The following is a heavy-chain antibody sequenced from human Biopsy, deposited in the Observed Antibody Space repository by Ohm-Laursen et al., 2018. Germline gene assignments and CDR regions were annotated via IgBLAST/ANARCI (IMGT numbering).Heavy chain of an antibody. CDR3: ARTSIMDV. D-gene: IGHD2/OR15-2a*01. Sequence: VSSVKVSCKASGGSSSNSGITWVRQAPGQGLEWMGRSIPMLGIANYAQKFQDRLMITSDKFTRTAYMELSSLRSEDTAVYYCARTSIMDVWGQGTTVTVSS. V-gene: IGHV1-69*04. J-gene: IGHJ6*02. CDR1: GGSSSNSG. CDR2: SIPMLGIA.